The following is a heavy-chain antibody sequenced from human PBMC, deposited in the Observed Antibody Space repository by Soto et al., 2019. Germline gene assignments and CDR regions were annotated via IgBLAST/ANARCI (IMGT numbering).Heavy chain of an antibody. Sequence: SETLSLTCTVSGGSVSSGNYYWNWIRQSPGKGLEWIGYMYYSGSTNYNPSLKSRVTISVDTSKNQSSLKLTSVSAADTAVYYCARVPTYSQDSIGYQPFHPWGQGTLVTVSS. V-gene: IGHV4-61*01. CDR1: GGSVSSGNYY. CDR2: MYYSGST. CDR3: ARVPTYSQDSIGYQPFHP. D-gene: IGHD5-18*01. J-gene: IGHJ5*02.